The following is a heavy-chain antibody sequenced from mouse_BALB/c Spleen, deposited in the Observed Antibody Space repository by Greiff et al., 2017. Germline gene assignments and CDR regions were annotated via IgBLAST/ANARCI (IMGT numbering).Heavy chain of an antibody. CDR3: ARENYRYYFDY. CDR1: GYTFTSYV. V-gene: IGHV1-14*01. CDR2: INPYNDGT. J-gene: IGHJ2*01. Sequence: EVKLVESGPELVKPGASVKMSCKASGYTFTSYVMHWVKQKPGQGLEWIGYINPYNDGTKYNEKFKGKATLTSDKSSSTAYMELSSLTSEDSAVYYCARENYRYYFDYWGQGTTLTVSS. D-gene: IGHD2-14*01.